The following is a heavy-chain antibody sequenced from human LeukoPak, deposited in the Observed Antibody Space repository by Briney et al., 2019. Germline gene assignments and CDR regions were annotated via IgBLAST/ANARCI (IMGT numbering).Heavy chain of an antibody. CDR3: AKQYSSGWYDGGNWFDP. Sequence: GGSLRLSCAASGFTFSNYGMSWVRQAPGKGLEWVSGISGSGDSTFYADSVKGRFTISRDNSKNTLYLQMNSLRAEDTAVYYCAKQYSSGWYDGGNWFDPWGQGTLVTVSS. CDR2: ISGSGDST. V-gene: IGHV3-23*01. D-gene: IGHD6-19*01. CDR1: GFTFSNYG. J-gene: IGHJ5*02.